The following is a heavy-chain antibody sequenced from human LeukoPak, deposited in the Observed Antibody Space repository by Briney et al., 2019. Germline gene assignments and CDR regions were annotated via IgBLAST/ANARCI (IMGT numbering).Heavy chain of an antibody. CDR3: ARGHYIWGTYRQYFDY. CDR1: GGSISSHY. Sequence: SGTLSLTCTVSGGSISSHYWNWIRQPPGKGLEWVEYMYYSGSTSYNPSLMSRVTISVDTSKYQFSLKLSSVTAADTAVYYCARGHYIWGTYRQYFDYWGQGTLVTVSS. V-gene: IGHV4-59*11. J-gene: IGHJ4*02. CDR2: MYYSGST. D-gene: IGHD3-16*02.